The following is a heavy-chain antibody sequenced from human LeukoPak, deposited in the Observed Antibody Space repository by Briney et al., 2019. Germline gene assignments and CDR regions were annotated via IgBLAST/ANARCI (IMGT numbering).Heavy chain of an antibody. CDR2: ISGGSSYI. V-gene: IGHV3-21*01. J-gene: IGHJ4*02. CDR3: ARDTITGSTLRVY. Sequence: GGSLRLSCAASGFTFSSYTMTWVRQAPGKGLEWVSSISGGSSYIYYADSVKGRFTISRDNAKNSLYLQMYSLGAGDTAVYYCARDTITGSTLRVYWGQGTLVTVSS. CDR1: GFTFSSYT. D-gene: IGHD1-7*01.